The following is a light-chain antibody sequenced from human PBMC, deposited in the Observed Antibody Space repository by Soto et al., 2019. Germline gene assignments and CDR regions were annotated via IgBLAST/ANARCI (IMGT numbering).Light chain of an antibody. CDR2: VAS. CDR1: QTVRNNF. V-gene: IGKV3-20*01. CDR3: QKYSSSSRK. Sequence: IVLTPSPGTLSLSPVKVSTLSCIASQTVRNNFLAWYQQKPGQAPRLLISVASSRATGIPDRFSGSGSGTDFSLTISRLEPEDFAVYYCQKYSSSSRKFGQGNKGDIK. J-gene: IGKJ1*01.